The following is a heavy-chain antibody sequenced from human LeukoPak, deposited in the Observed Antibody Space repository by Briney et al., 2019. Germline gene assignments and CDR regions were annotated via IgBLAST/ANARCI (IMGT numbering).Heavy chain of an antibody. J-gene: IGHJ4*02. CDR3: VRRAGEYSHPYDY. Sequence: PGGSLRLSCTASGFTFGDYAMSWVRQAPGKGLEWVSFIYSGGNTHYSDSVKGRFTISRDNSKNTLYLQMNSLRADDTAVYYCVRRAGEYSHPYDYWGQGTLVTVSS. D-gene: IGHD4-17*01. CDR2: IYSGGNT. CDR1: GFTFGDYA. V-gene: IGHV3-53*01.